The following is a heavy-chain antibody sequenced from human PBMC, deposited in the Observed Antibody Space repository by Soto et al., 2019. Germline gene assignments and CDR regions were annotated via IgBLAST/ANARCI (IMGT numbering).Heavy chain of an antibody. CDR1: GYTFTSYA. Sequence: QVQLVQSGAEVKKPGASVKVSCKASGYTFTSYAMHWVRQAPGQRLEWMGWINAGNGNTKYSQKFQGRVTITRDTSASTAYMELSSLRSEDTAVYYCAREVAVAGTGDYWGQGTLVTVSS. CDR3: AREVAVAGTGDY. J-gene: IGHJ4*02. D-gene: IGHD6-19*01. CDR2: INAGNGNT. V-gene: IGHV1-3*01.